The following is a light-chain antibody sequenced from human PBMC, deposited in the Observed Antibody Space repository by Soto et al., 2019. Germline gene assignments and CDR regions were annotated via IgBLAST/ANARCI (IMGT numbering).Light chain of an antibody. CDR1: QSISSS. V-gene: IGKV1-5*03. CDR3: QQYRNWPRT. Sequence: DIQMTQSPSTLSASVGDRITITCRASQSISSSLAWYQQKPGKAPKLLIYMASNLQSGVPSRFGGAGSGTEFTLTISSLQPDDFAVYYCQQYRNWPRTFGQGTKVDIK. J-gene: IGKJ1*01. CDR2: MAS.